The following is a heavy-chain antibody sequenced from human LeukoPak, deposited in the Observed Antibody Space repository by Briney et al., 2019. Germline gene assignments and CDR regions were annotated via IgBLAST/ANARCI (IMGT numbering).Heavy chain of an antibody. CDR3: ARIHSSSWSRRFDY. J-gene: IGHJ4*02. V-gene: IGHV1-18*01. CDR2: ISAYNGNT. CDR1: GYTFTSYG. Sequence: ASVKVSCKASGYTFTSYGISWVRQAPGQGLEWMGWISAYNGNTNYAQELQGRVTMTTDTSTSTAYMELRSLRSDDTAVYYCARIHSSSWSRRFDYWGQGTLVTVSS. D-gene: IGHD6-13*01.